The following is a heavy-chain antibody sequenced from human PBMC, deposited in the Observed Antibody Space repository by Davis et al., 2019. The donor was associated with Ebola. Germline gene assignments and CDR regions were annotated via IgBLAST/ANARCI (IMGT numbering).Heavy chain of an antibody. V-gene: IGHV3-30-3*01. CDR3: ARDRVSYSSSAPFDP. J-gene: IGHJ5*02. CDR2: ISYDGSNK. CDR1: AFTSSSYS. Sequence: PAGSLTLSCVASAFTSSSYSTHWVRPLPGKGLEWVAVISYDGSNKYYADSVKGRFTISRDNSKNTLYLQMNSLRAEDTAVYYCARDRVSYSSSAPFDPWGQGTLVTVSS. D-gene: IGHD6-6*01.